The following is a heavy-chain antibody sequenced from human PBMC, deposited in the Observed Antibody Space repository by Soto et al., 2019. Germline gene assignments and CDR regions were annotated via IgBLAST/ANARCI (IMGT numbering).Heavy chain of an antibody. CDR3: AKSETYYDFWSGYSSYYYYGMDV. V-gene: IGHV3-23*01. CDR2: ISGSGGST. D-gene: IGHD3-3*01. Sequence: GGSLRLSCAASGFTFSSYAMSWVRQAPGKGLGWVSAISGSGGSTYYADSVKGRFTIPRDNSKNTLYLQMNSLRSEDTAVYYCAKSETYYDFWSGYSSYYYYGMDVWGQGTTVTVSS. CDR1: GFTFSSYA. J-gene: IGHJ6*02.